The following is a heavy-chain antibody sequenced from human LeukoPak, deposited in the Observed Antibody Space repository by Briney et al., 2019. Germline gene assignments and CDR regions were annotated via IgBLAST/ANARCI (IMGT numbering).Heavy chain of an antibody. J-gene: IGHJ5*02. CDR3: ARLELRFLEWLNWFDP. Sequence: GESLKISCKGSGYSFTSYWIGWVRQMPGKGLEWMGIIYPGDSDTRYSPSFQGQVTISADKSISTAYLQWSSLKASDTAMYYCARLELRFLEWLNWFDPWGQGTLVTVSS. CDR1: GYSFTSYW. D-gene: IGHD3-3*01. V-gene: IGHV5-51*01. CDR2: IYPGDSDT.